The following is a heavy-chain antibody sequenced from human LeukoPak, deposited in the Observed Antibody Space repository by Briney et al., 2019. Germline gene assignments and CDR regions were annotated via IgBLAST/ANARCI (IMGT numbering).Heavy chain of an antibody. Sequence: GGSLRLSCEASGFTFDDYAMHWVRQVPGKGLEWVSGITWNSGSIDYADSVKGRFTISRDNAKNSLYLQMNSLRAGDTALYYCGKDMYSSSWNFCDYWGRGTLVTVSS. V-gene: IGHV3-9*01. J-gene: IGHJ4*02. CDR3: GKDMYSSSWNFCDY. D-gene: IGHD6-13*01. CDR2: ITWNSGSI. CDR1: GFTFDDYA.